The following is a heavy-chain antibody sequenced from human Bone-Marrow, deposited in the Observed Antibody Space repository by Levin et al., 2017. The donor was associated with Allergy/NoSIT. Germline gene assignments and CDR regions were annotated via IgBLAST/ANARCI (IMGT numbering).Heavy chain of an antibody. V-gene: IGHV3-23*01. J-gene: IGHJ4*02. CDR2: ISGSGGST. CDR3: AKNGRHSNDVHFDY. Sequence: SCAASGFTFSSYAMSWVRQAPGKGLEWVSAISGSGGSTYYADSVKGRFTISRDNSKNTLYLQMNSLRAEDTAVYYCAKNGRHSNDVHFDYWGQGTLVTVSS. CDR1: GFTFSSYA. D-gene: IGHD4-11*01.